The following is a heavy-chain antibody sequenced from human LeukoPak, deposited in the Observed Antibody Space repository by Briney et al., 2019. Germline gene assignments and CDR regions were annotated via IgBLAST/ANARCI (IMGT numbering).Heavy chain of an antibody. Sequence: PGGSLKLSCAASGFTFSDAWMSWVRQAPGKGLEWVGHIKSKTDGGTTDYAAPVKGRFTISRDDSKTTLYPQMNSLKSEDTALYYCATEYYGSYNYWGQGTLVTVSS. CDR3: ATEYYGSYNY. CDR1: GFTFSDAW. CDR2: IKSKTDGGTT. J-gene: IGHJ4*02. V-gene: IGHV3-15*01. D-gene: IGHD1-26*01.